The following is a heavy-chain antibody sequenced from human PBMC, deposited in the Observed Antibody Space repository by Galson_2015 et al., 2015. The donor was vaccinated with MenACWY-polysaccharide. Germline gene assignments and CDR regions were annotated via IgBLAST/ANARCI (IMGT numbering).Heavy chain of an antibody. D-gene: IGHD2-15*01. CDR2: LYNGDVT. Sequence: SLRLSCAVSGFTVRTYYMNWVRQTPAKGLEWVAVLYNGDVTYYADSVKGRFTISRDSSKNSLSLQMNSLRAEDTAVYYCARGPRYTDYSGGQSYFDHWGQGTLVAVSS. V-gene: IGHV3-53*01. CDR1: GFTVRTYY. J-gene: IGHJ4*02. CDR3: ARGPRYTDYSGGQSYFDH.